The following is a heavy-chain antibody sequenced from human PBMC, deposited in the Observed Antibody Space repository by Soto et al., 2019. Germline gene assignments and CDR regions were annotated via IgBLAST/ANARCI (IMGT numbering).Heavy chain of an antibody. Sequence: SETLSLTCTVSGVSISSYYWSWIRQTPGKGLEWIGYIYYSGSTNYNPSLKSRVTISVDTSNNTLYLQMSNLRAEDTAIYYCVRGDNWSDEASDYWGQGTLVTVSS. J-gene: IGHJ4*02. CDR2: IYYSGST. V-gene: IGHV4-59*12. CDR1: GVSISSYY. D-gene: IGHD1-1*01. CDR3: VRGDNWSDEASDY.